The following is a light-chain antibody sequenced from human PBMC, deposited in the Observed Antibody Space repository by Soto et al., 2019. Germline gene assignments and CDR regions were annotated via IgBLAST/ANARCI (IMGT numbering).Light chain of an antibody. V-gene: IGLV2-8*01. J-gene: IGLJ1*01. Sequence: QSALTQPPSASGSPGQSVTISCTGTSSDVGGYNYVSWYKQHPGKSPKLMIYEVTKRPSGFPDRFSASKSDNTASLTVSGLQAEDEADYYCSSYAGSYKYVFGTGTKVTVL. CDR1: SSDVGGYNY. CDR2: EVT. CDR3: SSYAGSYKYV.